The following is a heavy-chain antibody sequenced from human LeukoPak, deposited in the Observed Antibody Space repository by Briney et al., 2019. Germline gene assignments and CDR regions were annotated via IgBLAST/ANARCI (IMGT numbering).Heavy chain of an antibody. CDR2: IKEDGSEK. CDR3: ARGHNSTLPD. D-gene: IGHD1-20*01. CDR1: GFTFSLYW. V-gene: IGHV3-7*04. J-gene: IGHJ4*02. Sequence: GGSLRLSCAASGFTFSLYWMAWVRQAPGKGLEWVANIKEDGSEKYYVDSVRGRFTISRDNAKDSMYLEMNSLRAEDTAVYYCARGHNSTLPDWGQGSLVTVSS.